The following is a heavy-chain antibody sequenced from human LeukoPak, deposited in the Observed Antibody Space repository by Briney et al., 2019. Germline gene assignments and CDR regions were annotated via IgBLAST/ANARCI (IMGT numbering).Heavy chain of an antibody. CDR3: ASHSSSSEFNWFDP. V-gene: IGHV3-30*04. Sequence: GGSLRLSCAASGFTFSNYAMHWVRQAPGKGLEWVAVISYDGNNKYYADSVKGRFTISRDNSKNTLYLQMNSLRAEDTALYYCASHSSSSEFNWFDPWGQGTLVTVSS. J-gene: IGHJ5*02. D-gene: IGHD6-6*01. CDR1: GFTFSNYA. CDR2: ISYDGNNK.